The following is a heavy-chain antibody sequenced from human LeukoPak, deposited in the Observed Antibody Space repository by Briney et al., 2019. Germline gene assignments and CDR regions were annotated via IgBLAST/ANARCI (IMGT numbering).Heavy chain of an antibody. CDR2: ISSSSSTI. V-gene: IGHV3-48*04. CDR1: GFTFSSYS. D-gene: IGHD6-6*01. CDR3: ARDAIAARPYYYYMDV. J-gene: IGHJ6*03. Sequence: GGSLRLSCAASGFTFSSYSMNWVRQAPGKGLEWVSYISSSSSTIYYADPVKGRFTISRDNAKNSLYLQMNSLRAEDTAVYYCARDAIAARPYYYYMDVWGKGTTVTVSS.